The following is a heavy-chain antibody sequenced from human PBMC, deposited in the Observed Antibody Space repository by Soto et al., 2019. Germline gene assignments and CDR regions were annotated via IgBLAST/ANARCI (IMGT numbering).Heavy chain of an antibody. CDR2: IKQDGSEK. Sequence: GSXRLSCAASGFTFNSYWMSWVRQAPGKGLEWVANIKQDGSEKYYVDSVKGRFTISRDNAKNSLYLQMNSLRAEDTAVYYXARXXYDXSXXXPSXXYYYYGMDXWGQGTTVTVS. CDR3: ARXXYDXSXXXPSXXYYYYGMDX. J-gene: IGHJ6*02. D-gene: IGHD3-22*01. CDR1: GFTFNSYW. V-gene: IGHV3-7*04.